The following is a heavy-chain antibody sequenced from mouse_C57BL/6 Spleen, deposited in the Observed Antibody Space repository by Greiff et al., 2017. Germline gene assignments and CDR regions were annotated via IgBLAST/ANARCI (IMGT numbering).Heavy chain of an antibody. CDR3: ARCDSSYSFDY. CDR1: GYTFTSYW. J-gene: IGHJ2*01. Sequence: VQLQQSGAELAKPGASVKLSCKASGYTFTSYWMHWVKQRPGQGLEWIGYINPSSGYTKYNQKFKDKATLTADTSSTTAYMHLSILTYEDSAVYYSARCDSSYSFDYWGQGTPLTVSS. D-gene: IGHD1-1*01. CDR2: INPSSGYT. V-gene: IGHV1-7*01.